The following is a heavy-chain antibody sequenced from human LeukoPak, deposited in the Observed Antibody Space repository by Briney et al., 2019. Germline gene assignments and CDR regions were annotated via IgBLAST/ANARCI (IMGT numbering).Heavy chain of an antibody. Sequence: SETLSLTCAVYGGSFSGYYWSWIRQPPGKGLEWIGEINHSGSTNYNPSLKSRVTISVDTSKNQFSLKLSSVTAADTAVHYCATGSSFDYWGQGTLVTVSS. J-gene: IGHJ4*02. CDR3: ATGSSFDY. V-gene: IGHV4-34*01. D-gene: IGHD3-16*02. CDR1: GGSFSGYY. CDR2: INHSGST.